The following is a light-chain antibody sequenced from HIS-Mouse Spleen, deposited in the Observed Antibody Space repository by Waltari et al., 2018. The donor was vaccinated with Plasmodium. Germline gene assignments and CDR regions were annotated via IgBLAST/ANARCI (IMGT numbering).Light chain of an antibody. Sequence: SYELTQPPSVSVSPGQTASITCPGDVLGYTYPCGYQQKPGQSPVLVIYEESKRPSGIHERFSGSSSGTMATLTISGAQVEDEADYYCYSTDSSGNHRVFGGGTKLTVL. CDR1: VLGYTY. J-gene: IGLJ3*02. V-gene: IGLV3-10*01. CDR2: EES. CDR3: YSTDSSGNHRV.